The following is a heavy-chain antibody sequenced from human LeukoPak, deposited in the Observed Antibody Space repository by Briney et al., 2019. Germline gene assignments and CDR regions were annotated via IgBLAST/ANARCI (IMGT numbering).Heavy chain of an antibody. Sequence: PSETLSLTCSISGGSIGGFYWSWIRRPAGKGLEWIGRVHTSGSTDYNPALQSRVTMSVDTSKNQFFLKLSSVTAADTAVYYCTRDPSQHKYYALDVWGAGTTVTVSS. CDR2: VHTSGST. CDR1: GGSIGGFY. D-gene: IGHD6-6*01. V-gene: IGHV4-4*07. J-gene: IGHJ6*04. CDR3: TRDPSQHKYYALDV.